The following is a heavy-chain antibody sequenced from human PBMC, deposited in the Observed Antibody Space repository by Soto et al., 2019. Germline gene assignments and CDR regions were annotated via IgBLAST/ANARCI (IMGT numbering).Heavy chain of an antibody. Sequence: EVQLLESGGGSVQPGGSLRLSCAASGFTFNSYAMTWVRQAPGKGLEWVSTMTGSGGTAYYADSVKGRFTISRDNSKNTLYMQMNSLRLEDTAVYYCAKDLLAPSLGEFDYWGQGTLVTVSS. CDR2: MTGSGGTA. V-gene: IGHV3-23*01. D-gene: IGHD3-16*01. CDR3: AKDLLAPSLGEFDY. J-gene: IGHJ4*02. CDR1: GFTFNSYA.